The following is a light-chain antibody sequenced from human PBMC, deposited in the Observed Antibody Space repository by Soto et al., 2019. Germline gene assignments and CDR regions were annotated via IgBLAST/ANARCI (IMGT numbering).Light chain of an antibody. CDR1: QSISSW. V-gene: IGKV1-5*01. J-gene: IGKJ1*01. Sequence: IQMTQSPSTLSPSVGDRVTISCRASQSISSWLAWYQQKPGKAPKLLIYDASTLESGVPSRFSGSGSGTEFTLTISSLQPDDFATYYCQQYNSYSRTFGQGTKVDIK. CDR2: DAS. CDR3: QQYNSYSRT.